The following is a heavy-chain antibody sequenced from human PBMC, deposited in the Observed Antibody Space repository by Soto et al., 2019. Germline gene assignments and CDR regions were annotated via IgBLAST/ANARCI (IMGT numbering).Heavy chain of an antibody. CDR3: AKDLLSTTFFDY. CDR1: GFTFSSYG. V-gene: IGHV3-30*18. D-gene: IGHD1-26*01. Sequence: PWGSLRLSCAASGFTFSSYGMHWVRQAPGKGLEWVAFISYDGSNKYYADSVKGRFTISRDNSKNTLYLQMNSLRAEDTAVYYCAKDLLSTTFFDYWGQGTLVTVSS. J-gene: IGHJ4*02. CDR2: ISYDGSNK.